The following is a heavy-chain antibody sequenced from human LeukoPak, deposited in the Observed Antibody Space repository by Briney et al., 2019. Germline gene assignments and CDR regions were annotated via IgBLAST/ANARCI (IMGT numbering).Heavy chain of an antibody. Sequence: TGGSLRLSCAASGFTFDDYAMHWVRQAPGKGLEWVSGISWNSGSIGYADSVKGRFTISRDNFKNTLYLQMNSLRAEDTAIYYCAKDGSALWFGELSSYFDYWGQGTLVTVSS. V-gene: IGHV3-9*01. CDR1: GFTFDDYA. D-gene: IGHD3-10*01. CDR3: AKDGSALWFGELSSYFDY. J-gene: IGHJ4*02. CDR2: ISWNSGSI.